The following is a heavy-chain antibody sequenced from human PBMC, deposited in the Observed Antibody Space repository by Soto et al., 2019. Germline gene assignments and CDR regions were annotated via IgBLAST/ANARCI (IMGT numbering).Heavy chain of an antibody. CDR3: ARVRALAADGMDV. D-gene: IGHD6-19*01. Sequence: PGGSLRLSCAASGFTFSDYYMIWIRQAPGKGLEWVSYISTSSSYTNYADSVKGRFTISRDNAKNSLYLQMNSLRADDTAVYYCARVRALAADGMDVWGQGTTVTVSS. J-gene: IGHJ6*02. V-gene: IGHV3-11*05. CDR1: GFTFSDYY. CDR2: ISTSSSYT.